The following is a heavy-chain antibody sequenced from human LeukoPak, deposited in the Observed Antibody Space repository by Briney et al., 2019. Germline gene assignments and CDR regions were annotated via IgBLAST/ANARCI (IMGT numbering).Heavy chain of an antibody. CDR2: ISYDGSNK. V-gene: IGHV3-30*03. CDR3: ARGGNQMLWNAFDI. Sequence: GGSLRLSCAASGFTFSSYGMHWVRQAPGKGLEWVAVISYDGSNKYYADSVKGRFTISRDNSKNTLYLQMNSLRAEDTAVYYCARGGNQMLWNAFDIWGQGTMVTVSS. D-gene: IGHD2-2*01. CDR1: GFTFSSYG. J-gene: IGHJ3*02.